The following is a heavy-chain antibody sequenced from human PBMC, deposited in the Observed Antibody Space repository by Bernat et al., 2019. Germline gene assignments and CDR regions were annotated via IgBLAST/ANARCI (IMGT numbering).Heavy chain of an antibody. Sequence: EVQLLESGGGLVQPGGSLRLSCAASGFTFSSYAMSWVRQAPEKGLEWVSAISGSGGSTYYADSVKGRFTISRDNSKNTLYLQMNSLRAEDTAVYYCAKPSEGMVATIYRIYYYGMDVWGQGTTVTVSS. CDR2: ISGSGGST. CDR1: GFTFSSYA. D-gene: IGHD5-12*01. CDR3: AKPSEGMVATIYRIYYYGMDV. V-gene: IGHV3-23*01. J-gene: IGHJ6*02.